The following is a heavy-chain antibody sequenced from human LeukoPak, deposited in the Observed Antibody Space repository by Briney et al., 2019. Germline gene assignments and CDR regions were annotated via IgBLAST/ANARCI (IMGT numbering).Heavy chain of an antibody. CDR3: ASYGNAFDI. V-gene: IGHV4-38-2*02. Sequence: SETLSLTCTVPGYSISSGYYWGWIRQPPGKGLEWIGSIYQSGPTFYNPSLKSRVTISVDTSKNQFSLKLSAVTAAGTAVYYCASYGNAFDIWGQGTMVTVSS. J-gene: IGHJ3*02. CDR2: IYQSGPT. D-gene: IGHD4-17*01. CDR1: GYSISSGYY.